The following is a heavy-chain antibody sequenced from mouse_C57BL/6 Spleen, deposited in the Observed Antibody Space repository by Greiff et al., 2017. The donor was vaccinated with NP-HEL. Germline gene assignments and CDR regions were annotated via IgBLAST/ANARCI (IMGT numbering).Heavy chain of an antibody. V-gene: IGHV1-64*01. D-gene: IGHD1-1*01. CDR3: ARSHGSRTDWYFDV. CDR1: GYTFTSYW. Sequence: QVQLQQPGAELVKPGASVKLSCKASGYTFTSYWMHWVKQRPGQGLEWIGMIHPNSGSTNFNEKFKSKATLTVDNSSSTAYMQLRSLTSEDSAVYYCARSHGSRTDWYFDVWGTGTTVTVSS. J-gene: IGHJ1*03. CDR2: IHPNSGST.